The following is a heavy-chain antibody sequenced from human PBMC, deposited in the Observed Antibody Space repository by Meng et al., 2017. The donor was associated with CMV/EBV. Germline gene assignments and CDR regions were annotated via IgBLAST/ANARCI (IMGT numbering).Heavy chain of an antibody. CDR3: ARVRFLVGAAGSSFDP. D-gene: IGHD1-26*01. Sequence: GGSLRLSCAASGFTFSSYGMHWVRQAPGKGLEWVAFIRYDGSNKYYADSVKGRFTISRDNSKNTLYLQMNSLRAEDTAVYYCARVRFLVGAAGSSFDPWGQGTLVTVSS. J-gene: IGHJ5*02. CDR1: GFTFSSYG. CDR2: IRYDGSNK. V-gene: IGHV3-30*02.